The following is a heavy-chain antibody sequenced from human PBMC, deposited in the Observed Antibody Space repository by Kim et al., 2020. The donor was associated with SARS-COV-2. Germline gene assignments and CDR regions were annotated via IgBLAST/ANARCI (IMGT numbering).Heavy chain of an antibody. CDR3: AKGRGLLYGNMGDWYFDL. J-gene: IGHJ2*01. CDR2: ISYDGSNK. CDR1: GFTFSSYG. Sequence: GGSLRLSCAASGFTFSSYGMHWVRQAPGKGLEWVAVISYDGSNKYYPDSVKGRFTISRDNSKNTLYLQMNSLRAEDTAVYYCAKGRGLLYGNMGDWYFDLWGRGTLVTVSS. V-gene: IGHV3-30*18. D-gene: IGHD3-10*01.